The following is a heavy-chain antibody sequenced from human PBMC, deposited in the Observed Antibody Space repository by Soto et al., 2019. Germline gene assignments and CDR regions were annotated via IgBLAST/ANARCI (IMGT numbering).Heavy chain of an antibody. CDR2: ISYDGSNK. CDR3: ARESSYSSCWYNDAFDI. J-gene: IGHJ3*02. Sequence: QVQLVESGGGVVQPGRSLRLSCAASGFTFSSYAMHWVRQAPGKGLEWVAVISYDGSNKYYADSVKGRFTISRDNSKNTLYLQMNSLRAEDTAVYYCARESSYSSCWYNDAFDIWGQGTMVTVSS. V-gene: IGHV3-30-3*01. CDR1: GFTFSSYA. D-gene: IGHD6-13*01.